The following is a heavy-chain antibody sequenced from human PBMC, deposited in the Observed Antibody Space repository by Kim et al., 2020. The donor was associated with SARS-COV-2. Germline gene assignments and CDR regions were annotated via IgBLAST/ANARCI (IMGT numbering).Heavy chain of an antibody. V-gene: IGHV3-30-3*01. CDR3: SRDFSSYYGSGSLYLDY. J-gene: IGHJ4*01. CDR1: GFTFSSYA. D-gene: IGHD3-10*01. Sequence: GGSLRLSCAASGFTFSSYAMHWVRQAPGKGLEWVAVISYDGSNKYYADSVKGRFTISRDNSKNTLYLQMNSLRAEDTAVYYCSRDFSSYYGSGSLYLDY. CDR2: ISYDGSNK.